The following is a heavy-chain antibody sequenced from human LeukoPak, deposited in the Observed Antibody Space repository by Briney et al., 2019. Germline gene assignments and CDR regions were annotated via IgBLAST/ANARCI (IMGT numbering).Heavy chain of an antibody. CDR3: ARAPHYSNYGPYYYGMDV. D-gene: IGHD4-11*01. Sequence: GGSLRLSCAASGFMFSSNWMSWVRLAPGKGLEWVANIKEDGTETYYVDSVKGRFTISRDNAKNSLYLQMNSLRAEDTAVYYCARAPHYSNYGPYYYGMDVWGQGTTVTVSS. J-gene: IGHJ6*02. CDR1: GFMFSSNW. V-gene: IGHV3-7*01. CDR2: IKEDGTET.